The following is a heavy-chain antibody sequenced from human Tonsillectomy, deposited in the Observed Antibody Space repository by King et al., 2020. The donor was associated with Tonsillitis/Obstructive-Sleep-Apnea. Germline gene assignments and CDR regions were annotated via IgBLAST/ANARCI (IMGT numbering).Heavy chain of an antibody. CDR1: GGSFSGYY. CDR3: ARGPVCATSYSNYYYYYMDV. J-gene: IGHJ6*03. Sequence: VQLQQWGAGLLKPSETLSLTCAVYGGSFSGYYWSWIRQPPGKGLEWIGEINHSGSTNYNPSLKSRVTISVDTSKNQFSLKLSSLTAADTAVYYCARGPVCATSYSNYYYYYMDVWGKGTTVTVSS. V-gene: IGHV4-34*01. D-gene: IGHD2-8*01. CDR2: INHSGST.